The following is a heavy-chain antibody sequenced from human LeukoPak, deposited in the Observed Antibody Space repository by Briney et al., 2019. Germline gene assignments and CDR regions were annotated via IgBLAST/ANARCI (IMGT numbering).Heavy chain of an antibody. V-gene: IGHV3-53*04. D-gene: IGHD3-22*01. CDR1: GFTVSGNY. CDR3: AGNYYESSGYLDY. Sequence: GGSLRLSCAASGFTVSGNYMIWVRQAPGKGLEWVSVIYSSGTTFYADSVKGRFTISRHSSKNTLYLQMNSLRAGDTAVYYCAGNYYESSGYLDYWGQGTLVTVSS. CDR2: IYSSGTT. J-gene: IGHJ4*02.